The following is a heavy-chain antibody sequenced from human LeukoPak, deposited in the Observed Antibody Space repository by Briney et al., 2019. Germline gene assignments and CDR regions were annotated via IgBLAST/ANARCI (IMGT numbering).Heavy chain of an antibody. J-gene: IGHJ6*03. CDR2: ISSSGSTI. CDR1: GFTFSSYE. D-gene: IGHD3-9*01. Sequence: GGSLRLSCAASGFTFSSYEMNWVRQAPGKGLEWVSYISSSGSTIYYADSVKGRFTISRENSKNTLYLQMNSLRAEDTAVYYCAKDFFLTGYSPYYMDVWGKGTTVTISS. V-gene: IGHV3-48*03. CDR3: AKDFFLTGYSPYYMDV.